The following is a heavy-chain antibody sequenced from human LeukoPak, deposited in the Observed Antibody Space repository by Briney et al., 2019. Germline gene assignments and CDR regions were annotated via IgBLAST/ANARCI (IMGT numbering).Heavy chain of an antibody. D-gene: IGHD6-13*01. J-gene: IGHJ4*02. CDR1: GGSISNYY. CDR3: ARHYESRSWSMPLDY. Sequence: SETLSLTCTVSGGSISNYYWSWIRQPPGKGLEWIRYIYYSGSTNYNPSLKSRVTISVETSKNQFSLKLSSVTAADTAVYYCARHYESRSWSMPLDYWGQGTLVTVSS. CDR2: IYYSGST. V-gene: IGHV4-59*08.